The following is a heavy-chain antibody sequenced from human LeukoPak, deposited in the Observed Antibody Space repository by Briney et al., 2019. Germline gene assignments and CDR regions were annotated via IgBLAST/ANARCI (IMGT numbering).Heavy chain of an antibody. Sequence: AGGSLRLSCAASGFTFSSYAMSWVRQAPGKGLEWVSAISGSGGSTYYADSVKGRFTISRDNSKNTLYLQMNSLRAEVTAVYYCAKDGYYGDYLFDYWGQGTLVTVSS. V-gene: IGHV3-23*01. D-gene: IGHD4-17*01. CDR3: AKDGYYGDYLFDY. CDR2: ISGSGGST. CDR1: GFTFSSYA. J-gene: IGHJ4*02.